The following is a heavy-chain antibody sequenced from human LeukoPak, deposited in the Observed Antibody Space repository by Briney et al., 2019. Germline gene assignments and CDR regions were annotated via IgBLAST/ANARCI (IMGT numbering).Heavy chain of an antibody. J-gene: IGHJ4*02. D-gene: IGHD6-6*01. V-gene: IGHV1-2*06. CDR1: GYTFTGYY. Sequence: ASVKVSCKASGYTFTGYYTHWVRQAPGQGLEWMGRINPNSGGTNYAQKFQGRVTMTRDTSISTAYMELSRPRSDDTAVYYCARDELSGSSSGQDYWGQGTLVTVSS. CDR2: INPNSGGT. CDR3: ARDELSGSSSGQDY.